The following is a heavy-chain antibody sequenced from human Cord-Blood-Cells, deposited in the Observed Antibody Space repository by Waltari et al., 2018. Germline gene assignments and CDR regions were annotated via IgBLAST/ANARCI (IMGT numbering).Heavy chain of an antibody. D-gene: IGHD2-2*01. CDR1: GYTSHGYY. V-gene: IGHV1-2*05. J-gene: IGHJ3*02. CDR2: INPNSGGT. Sequence: QVQLVQSGAEVKKLGASVKVSCKAYGYTSHGYYMHWVRQAPGQGLEWMGRINPNSGGTNYAQKFQGRVTMTRDTSISTAYMELSRLRSDDTVVYYCARASTSSYAFDIWGQGTMVTVSS. CDR3: ARASTSSYAFDI.